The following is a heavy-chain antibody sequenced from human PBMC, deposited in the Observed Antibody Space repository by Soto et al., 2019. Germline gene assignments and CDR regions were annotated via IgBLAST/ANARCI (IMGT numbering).Heavy chain of an antibody. CDR1: GGSISSYY. Sequence: SETLSLTCTVSGGSISSYYWSWIRQPPGKGLEWIGYIYYSGSTNYNPSLKSRVTISVDTSKNQFSLKLSSVTAADTAVYYCARTGTDTYYYYGMDVWGQGTTVTVSS. V-gene: IGHV4-59*01. J-gene: IGHJ6*02. CDR2: IYYSGST. CDR3: ARTGTDTYYYYGMDV. D-gene: IGHD1-1*01.